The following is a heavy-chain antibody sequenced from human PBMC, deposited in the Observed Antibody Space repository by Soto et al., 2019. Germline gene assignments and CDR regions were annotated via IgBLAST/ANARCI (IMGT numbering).Heavy chain of an antibody. D-gene: IGHD4-17*01. Sequence: EVHLLESGGGLVQPGGSLRLSCAASGFTFSNYAMNWVRQAPGKGLEWVSAISGSGGSPYYADSVKGRFTISRDNSKSMLYLQMNSLRADDTAVFYCAKDKGWDYGDYGGSYFDYWGQGTLVTVSS. V-gene: IGHV3-23*01. J-gene: IGHJ4*02. CDR1: GFTFSNYA. CDR2: ISGSGGSP. CDR3: AKDKGWDYGDYGGSYFDY.